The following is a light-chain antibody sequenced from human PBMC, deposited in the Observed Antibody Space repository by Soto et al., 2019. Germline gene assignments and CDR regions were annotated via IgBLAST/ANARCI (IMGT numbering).Light chain of an antibody. Sequence: DIQMTQSPSTLSASVGDRVTITCRASQSISSWLAWYQQKPGQAPKLLIYDASSLKSGVPSRFSGSGSGTEFTLTISSLQPDDFATYYCQQYNSYRTFGQGTKVEIK. CDR3: QQYNSYRT. CDR1: QSISSW. V-gene: IGKV1-5*01. J-gene: IGKJ1*01. CDR2: DAS.